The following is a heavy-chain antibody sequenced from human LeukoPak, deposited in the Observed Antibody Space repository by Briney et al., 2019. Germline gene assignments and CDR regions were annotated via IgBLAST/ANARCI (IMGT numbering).Heavy chain of an antibody. V-gene: IGHV1-69*13. CDR2: IIPIFGTA. CDR1: GGTFSSYA. CDR3: ARVVEQQLETLNWFDP. J-gene: IGHJ5*02. D-gene: IGHD6-13*01. Sequence: ASVKVSCKASGGTFSSYAISWVRQAPGQGLEWMGGIIPIFGTANYAQKFQGRVTITADESTSTAYMELSSLRSEDTAVYYCARVVEQQLETLNWFDPWGQGTLVTVSS.